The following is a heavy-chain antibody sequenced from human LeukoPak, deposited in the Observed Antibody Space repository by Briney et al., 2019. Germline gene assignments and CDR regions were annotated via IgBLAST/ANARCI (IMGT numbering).Heavy chain of an antibody. D-gene: IGHD6-19*01. CDR3: AKAVSLGVAVAVDY. V-gene: IGHV3-23*01. CDR2: ISGSGGST. CDR1: GFTFSSYA. Sequence: GGSLRLSCAASGFTFSSYAMSWVRQAPGKGLEWVSAISGSGGSTYYADSVKGRFTISRDNSKNTLYLQMSSLRAEDTAVYYCAKAVSLGVAVAVDYWGQGTLVTVSS. J-gene: IGHJ4*02.